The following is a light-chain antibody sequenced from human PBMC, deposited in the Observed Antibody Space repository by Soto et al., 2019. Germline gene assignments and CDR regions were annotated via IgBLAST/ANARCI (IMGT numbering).Light chain of an antibody. CDR1: QVISNS. Sequence: DVQMTQSPSSVSASVGDRVTLTCRASQVISNSLAWYQQKPGKAPRLLIYAAFNLQGGVPSRFSGSGSGTDFFLTISSLQPEDFATYYCQQAYIFPFSLGGGTKVDIK. CDR3: QQAYIFPFS. J-gene: IGKJ4*01. V-gene: IGKV1-12*02. CDR2: AAF.